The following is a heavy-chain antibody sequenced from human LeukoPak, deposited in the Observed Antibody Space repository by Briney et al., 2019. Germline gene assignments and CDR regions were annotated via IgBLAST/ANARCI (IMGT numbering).Heavy chain of an antibody. D-gene: IGHD3-10*01. CDR2: ISYGGSNK. V-gene: IGHV3-30-3*01. CDR1: GFTFSSYA. Sequence: TGGSLRLSCAASGFTFSSYAMHWVRQAPGKGLEWVAVISYGGSNKYYADSVKGRFTISRDNSKNTLYLQMNSLRAEDTAVYYCAKDEELGPYGSGSYRDSNWFDPWGQGTLVTVSS. CDR3: AKDEELGPYGSGSYRDSNWFDP. J-gene: IGHJ5*02.